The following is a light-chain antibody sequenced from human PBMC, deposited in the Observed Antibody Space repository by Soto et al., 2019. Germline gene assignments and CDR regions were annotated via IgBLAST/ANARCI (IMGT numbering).Light chain of an antibody. Sequence: QSVLAQPASVSGSPGQSITISCTGSGRDIGAYDYVSWYQQHPGKAPKLLIYGVKNRPSGVSYRFSASKSAITASLTISGLQAEDEAHYYCSSYTTSYFYVFGPGTKVTVL. V-gene: IGLV2-14*01. CDR3: SSYTTSYFYV. CDR2: GVK. CDR1: GRDIGAYDY. J-gene: IGLJ1*01.